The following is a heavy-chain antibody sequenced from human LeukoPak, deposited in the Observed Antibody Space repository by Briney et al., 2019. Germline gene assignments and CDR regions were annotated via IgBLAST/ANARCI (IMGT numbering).Heavy chain of an antibody. CDR1: GGSISSGDYY. D-gene: IGHD4-17*01. J-gene: IGHJ4*02. CDR2: IYYSGST. Sequence: SETLSLTCTVSGGSISSGDYYWSWIRQPPGKGLEWIGYIYYSGSTYYNPSLKSRVAISVDTSKNQFSLKLSSVTAADTAVYYCARGHLPYGDSLDYWGQGTLVTVSS. V-gene: IGHV4-30-4*01. CDR3: ARGHLPYGDSLDY.